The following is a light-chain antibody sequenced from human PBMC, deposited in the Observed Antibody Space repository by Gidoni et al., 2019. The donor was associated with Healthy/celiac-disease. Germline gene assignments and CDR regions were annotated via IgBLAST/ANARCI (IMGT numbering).Light chain of an antibody. CDR1: QAINSK. Sequence: EVVMTQSPAIVSVSPGDTATLFSRASQAINSKLAWYQQRTGQAPRLLIYGASTRATGIPARFSGSGSGTEFTLTISSLQFEDFAVYYCHQYRNWPSLTFGGGTKVDIK. J-gene: IGKJ4*01. CDR2: GAS. V-gene: IGKV3-15*01. CDR3: HQYRNWPSLT.